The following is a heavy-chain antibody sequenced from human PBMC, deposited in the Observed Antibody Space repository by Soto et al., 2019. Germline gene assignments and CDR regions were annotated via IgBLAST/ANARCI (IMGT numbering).Heavy chain of an antibody. CDR1: GFTFSSYA. CDR2: ISIRGGDE. D-gene: IGHD6-6*01. CDR3: ARGTIVARQHLDS. J-gene: IGHJ4*02. V-gene: IGHV3-30*03. Sequence: QVQLVESGGGVVQPGKSLRLSCAASGFTFSSYAMHWARQAPGKGLEWVTVISIRGGDEYYAESVRGRFTISSDDSKNTLYLPMDSLRVEDTAVYYCARGTIVARQHLDSLYQGTLVTVSS.